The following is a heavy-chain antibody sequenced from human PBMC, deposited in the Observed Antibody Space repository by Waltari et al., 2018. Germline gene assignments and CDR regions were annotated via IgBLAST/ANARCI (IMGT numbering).Heavy chain of an antibody. CDR2: IYWHDER. CDR3: ARRKTFNGVDV. J-gene: IGHJ6*02. CDR1: GFSISTSGVG. V-gene: IGHV2-5*01. Sequence: QITLEESGPTLVKPTQTLTLTCPFSGFSISTSGVGVGWIRQPPGKALEWLGIIYWHDERYYNPSLKSRLTITKDTSKNQVVLTMTDMDPVDTATYYCARRKTFNGVDVWGRGTTVTVSS.